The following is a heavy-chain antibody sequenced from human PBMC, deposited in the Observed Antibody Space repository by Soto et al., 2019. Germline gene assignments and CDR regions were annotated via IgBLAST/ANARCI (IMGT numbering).Heavy chain of an antibody. J-gene: IGHJ4*02. D-gene: IGHD3-9*01. CDR2: IWYDGSNK. V-gene: IGHV3-33*01. CDR3: ARGSIILTGYLDY. Sequence: PGGSLRLSCAASGFTFSSYGMHWVRQAPGKGLEWVAVIWYDGSNKYYADSVKGRFTISRDNSKNTLYLQMNSLRAEDTAVYYCARGSIILTGYLDYWGQGTLVTVSS. CDR1: GFTFSSYG.